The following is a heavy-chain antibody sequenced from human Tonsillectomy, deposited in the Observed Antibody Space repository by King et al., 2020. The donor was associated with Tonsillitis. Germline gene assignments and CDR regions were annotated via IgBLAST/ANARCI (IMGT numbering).Heavy chain of an antibody. CDR2: ISKSGSDT. CDR1: GFTFSDYY. V-gene: IGHV3-11*06. CDR3: VTPFCTSVGCYQGLGP. Sequence: VQLVESGGGLVKPGGSLRLSCAASGFTFSDYYMNWIRQPPGKGLEWVSYISKSGSDTNYADSVRGRFTISRDNAKKSLYLQMNSLGVEDTAVYYCVTPFCTSVGCYQGLGPWGQGTPVTVSS. J-gene: IGHJ5*02. D-gene: IGHD2-8*02.